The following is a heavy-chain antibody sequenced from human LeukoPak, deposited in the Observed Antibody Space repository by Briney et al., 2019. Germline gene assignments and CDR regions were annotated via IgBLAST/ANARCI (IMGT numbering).Heavy chain of an antibody. Sequence: GRPLRLSCVVSGFRFDDYGMHWVRQAPGKGLEWVSGISWSGTTTGYADSVKGRFTISRDSAKNSLYLQMDSLRVEDTALYYCAKGYNWNYFSYFDYWGQGTLVTVSS. CDR1: GFRFDDYG. D-gene: IGHD1-7*01. J-gene: IGHJ4*02. CDR3: AKGYNWNYFSYFDY. CDR2: ISWSGTTT. V-gene: IGHV3-9*01.